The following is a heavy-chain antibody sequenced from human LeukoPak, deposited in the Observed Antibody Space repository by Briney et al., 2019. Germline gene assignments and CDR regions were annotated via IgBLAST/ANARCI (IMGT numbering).Heavy chain of an antibody. D-gene: IGHD6-13*01. Sequence: GGSLRLSCVASGFTFSSYWMSWVRQAPGKGLEWVANIKQDGSDKYYVDSVKGRFTISRDNAKNSLYLQMNSLRAEDTAVYYCASGQKLGFWGQGPLVTVSS. V-gene: IGHV3-7*01. J-gene: IGHJ4*02. CDR2: IKQDGSDK. CDR3: ASGQKLGF. CDR1: GFTFSSYW.